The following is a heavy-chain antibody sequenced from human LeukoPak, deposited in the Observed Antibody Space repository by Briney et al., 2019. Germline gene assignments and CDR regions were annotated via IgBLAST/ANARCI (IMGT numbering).Heavy chain of an antibody. CDR3: ATLLAGPAGL. D-gene: IGHD2-15*01. CDR1: GLSFSSYG. V-gene: IGHV3-21*01. CDR2: ISTSSYT. J-gene: IGHJ4*02. Sequence: NSGGSLRLSCAASGLSFSSYGIHWVRQAPGKGLEWVSTISTSSYTYYADSVRGRFTISRDNAKNSLYLQMNSLRAEDTAVYYCATLLAGPAGLWGQGTLVTVSS.